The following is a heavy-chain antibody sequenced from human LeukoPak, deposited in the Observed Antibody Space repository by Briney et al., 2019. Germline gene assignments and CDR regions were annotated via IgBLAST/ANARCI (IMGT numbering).Heavy chain of an antibody. D-gene: IGHD5-18*01. CDR3: ARGPSIQLWSDPYYYYGMDV. Sequence: KTSETLSLTCAVYDGSFSGYYWSWIRQPPGKGLEWIGEINHSGSTNYNPSLKSRVTISVDTSKNQFSLKLSSVTAADTAVYYCARGPSIQLWSDPYYYYGMDVWGQGTTVTVSS. V-gene: IGHV4-34*01. CDR1: DGSFSGYY. CDR2: INHSGST. J-gene: IGHJ6*02.